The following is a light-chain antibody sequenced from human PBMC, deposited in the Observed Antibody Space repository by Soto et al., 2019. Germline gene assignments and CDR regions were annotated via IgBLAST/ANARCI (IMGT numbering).Light chain of an antibody. CDR2: EGS. CDR1: SSDVGGYNS. Sequence: QSVLTQPASVSGSPGQSITISCTGTSSDVGGYNSVSWYQQHPGKAPKLMIYEGSKRPSGVSNRFSGSTSGNMASLTISGLQAEDEADYYCSSYTSSSVYVFGTGTKVTVL. V-gene: IGLV2-14*01. CDR3: SSYTSSSVYV. J-gene: IGLJ1*01.